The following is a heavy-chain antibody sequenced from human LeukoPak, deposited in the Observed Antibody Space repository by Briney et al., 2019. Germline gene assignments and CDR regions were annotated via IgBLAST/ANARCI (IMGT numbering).Heavy chain of an antibody. CDR2: IYYSGST. V-gene: IGHV4-39*01. CDR1: GGSISSSSYY. CDR3: ARHDSSGWSYYFDY. J-gene: IGHJ4*02. D-gene: IGHD6-19*01. Sequence: SETLSLTCTVSGGSISSSSYYWGWIRQPPGKGLEWIRSIYYSGSTYYNPSLKSRVTISVDTSKNQFSLKLSSVTAADTAVYYCARHDSSGWSYYFDYWGQGTLVTVSS.